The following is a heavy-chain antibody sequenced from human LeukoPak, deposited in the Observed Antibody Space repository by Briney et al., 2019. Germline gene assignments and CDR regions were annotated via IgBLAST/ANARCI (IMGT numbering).Heavy chain of an antibody. CDR1: GGSFSTYY. V-gene: IGHV4-34*01. CDR2: INHSGST. CDR3: ARSSDY. J-gene: IGHJ4*02. Sequence: SETLSLTCAVYGGSFSTYYWTWIRQPPGKGLEWIGEINHSGSTNYNPSLKSRVTISVDKSKNQFSLKLSSVTAADTAVYYCARSSDYWGQGTLVTVSS.